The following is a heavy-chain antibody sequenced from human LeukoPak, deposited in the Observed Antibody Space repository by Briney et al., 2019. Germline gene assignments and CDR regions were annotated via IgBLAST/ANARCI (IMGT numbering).Heavy chain of an antibody. V-gene: IGHV3-23*01. CDR2: ISANAVST. Sequence: PGGSLRLSCAASGFTFSTYAVNWVRQAPGKGLEWVSGISANAVSTYYADSVKGRFTISRDNSKNTLYLHMDRLGTEDTAVYCASMPSTEIYYFYYMDVWGKGTTVTVSS. CDR1: GFTFSTYA. CDR3: ASMPSTEIYYFYYMDV. D-gene: IGHD2-2*01. J-gene: IGHJ6*03.